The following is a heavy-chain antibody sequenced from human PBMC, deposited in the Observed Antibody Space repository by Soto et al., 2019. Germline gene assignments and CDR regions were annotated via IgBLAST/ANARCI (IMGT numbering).Heavy chain of an antibody. D-gene: IGHD6-19*01. V-gene: IGHV3-15*05. J-gene: IGHJ4*02. CDR1: GFTFSNTW. CDR3: AREVSSGWHFDY. CDR2: IKSKTDGGTT. Sequence: GGSLRLSCAASGFTFSNTWMSWVRQAPGKGLEWVGRIKSKTDGGTTDYAAPVKGRFTISRDDSKNTLYLQMNSLRAEDTAVYYCAREVSSGWHFDYWGQGTLVTVSS.